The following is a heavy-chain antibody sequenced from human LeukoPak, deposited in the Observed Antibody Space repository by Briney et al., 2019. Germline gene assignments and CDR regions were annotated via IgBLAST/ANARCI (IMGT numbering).Heavy chain of an antibody. CDR2: INPNSGGT. CDR1: GYTFTAYY. D-gene: IGHD6-6*01. CDR3: AKIRGIKYSSSFYFDC. Sequence: ASVKVSCKASGYTFTAYYMHWVRQAPGQGLEWMGWINPNSGGTNYAQKFQGRVTMTRDTSISTVYMELSSLRSDYTAVYYCAKIRGIKYSSSFYFDCWGQGTLVTVSS. J-gene: IGHJ4*02. V-gene: IGHV1-2*02.